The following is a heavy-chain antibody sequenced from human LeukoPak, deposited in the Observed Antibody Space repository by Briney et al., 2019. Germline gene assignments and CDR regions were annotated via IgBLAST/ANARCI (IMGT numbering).Heavy chain of an antibody. CDR3: AKYNWNDEALDY. J-gene: IGHJ4*02. CDR2: IYYSGST. Sequence: PSETLSLTCTVSGGSISSSSYYWGWIRQPPGKGLEWIGSIYYSGSTYYNPSLKRRVTISVDTSKNQFSLKLSSVTAADTAVYYCAKYNWNDEALDYWGQGTLVTVSS. V-gene: IGHV4-39*01. D-gene: IGHD1-20*01. CDR1: GGSISSSSYY.